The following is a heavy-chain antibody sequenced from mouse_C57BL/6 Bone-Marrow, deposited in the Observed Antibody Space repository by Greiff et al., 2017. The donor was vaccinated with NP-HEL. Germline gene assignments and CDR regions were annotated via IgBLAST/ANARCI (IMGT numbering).Heavy chain of an antibody. Sequence: QVQLQQPGAELVRPGSSVKLSCKASGYTFTSYWMHWVKQRPIKGLEWIGNIDPSDSETHYNQKFKDKATLTVDKSSSSAYLQLSSLTSKDSAVYYCARKKNCSKGAWFAYWGQGTLVTVSA. CDR1: GYTFTSYW. V-gene: IGHV1-52*01. J-gene: IGHJ3*01. CDR3: ARKKNCSKGAWFAY. D-gene: IGHD2-5*01. CDR2: IDPSDSET.